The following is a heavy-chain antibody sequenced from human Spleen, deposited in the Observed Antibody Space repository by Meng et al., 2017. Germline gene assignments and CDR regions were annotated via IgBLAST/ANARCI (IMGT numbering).Heavy chain of an antibody. J-gene: IGHJ6*02. Sequence: GGSLRLSCAASGFTFSSYAMSWVRQAPGKGLEWVSAISGSGGSTYYADSVKGRFTISRDNSKNTLYLQMNSLRAEDTAVYYCARVNPGTVTTSYYYGMDVWGQGTTVTVSS. CDR1: GFTFSSYA. V-gene: IGHV3-23*01. CDR2: ISGSGGST. CDR3: ARVNPGTVTTSYYYGMDV. D-gene: IGHD4-17*01.